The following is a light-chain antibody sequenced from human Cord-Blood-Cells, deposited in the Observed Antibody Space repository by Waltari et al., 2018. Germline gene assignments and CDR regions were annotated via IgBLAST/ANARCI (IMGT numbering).Light chain of an antibody. V-gene: IGLV2-14*01. CDR1: TSDVWGYNY. CDR2: DVS. Sequence: QSPLTPPASVSGSPKQSSTISCAGTTSDVWGYNYVPCYQQHPGKAPKLMIYDVSNRPSGVSNRFSGSKSGNAASLTISGLQAEDEADYYCSSYTSSSTLWVFGGGTKLTVL. J-gene: IGLJ3*02. CDR3: SSYTSSSTLWV.